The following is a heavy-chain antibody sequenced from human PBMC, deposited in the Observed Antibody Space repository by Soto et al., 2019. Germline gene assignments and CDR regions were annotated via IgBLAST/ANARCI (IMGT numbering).Heavy chain of an antibody. V-gene: IGHV1-46*01. D-gene: IGHD4-4*01. J-gene: IGHJ4*02. CDR3: ARGRGTGTAARTFAY. CDR2: INPSGGYT. CDR1: GYTFTSYY. Sequence: GASVKVSCKASGYTFTSYYMNWVRQAPGQGLEWLGIINPSGGYTTYAQRFQGRVTMTSDTSISTAYMELRSLTSEDTAVYYCARGRGTGTAARTFAYWGQGIPVTVSS.